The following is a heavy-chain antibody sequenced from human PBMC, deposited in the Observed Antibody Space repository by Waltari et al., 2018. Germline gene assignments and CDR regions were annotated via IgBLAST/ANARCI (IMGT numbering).Heavy chain of an antibody. CDR1: GGTFSSYA. D-gene: IGHD4-17*01. Sequence: QVQLVQSGAEVKKPGSSVKVACKASGGTFSSYAISWVRQAPGQRLEWMGRIIPNIGTANYTQKFQGRVTITADKSTSTAYMELSSLSSEDTAVYYCARDPTVTARGPFDYWGQGTLVTVSS. V-gene: IGHV1-69*08. CDR2: IIPNIGTA. J-gene: IGHJ4*02. CDR3: ARDPTVTARGPFDY.